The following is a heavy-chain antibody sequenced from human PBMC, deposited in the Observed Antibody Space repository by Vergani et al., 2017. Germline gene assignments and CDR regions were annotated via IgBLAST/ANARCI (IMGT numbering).Heavy chain of an antibody. CDR3: GRARCSGPCFMSNWFDS. J-gene: IGHJ5*01. D-gene: IGHD5-12*01. Sequence: EVQLVESGGGLVQPGRFLRLSCAASGFTLDDYVMHWGRPGPGKGLEWVSGINWNSDRIDYADSVKGRFTISRDNAENSLYLEMNSLRGDDTAIYYCGRARCSGPCFMSNWFDSWGQGTLVTVSS. CDR1: GFTLDDYV. V-gene: IGHV3-9*01. CDR2: INWNSDRI.